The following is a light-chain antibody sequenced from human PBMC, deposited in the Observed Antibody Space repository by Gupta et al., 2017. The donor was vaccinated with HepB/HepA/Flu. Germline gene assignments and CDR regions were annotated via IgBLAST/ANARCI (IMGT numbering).Light chain of an antibody. CDR2: AAS. Sequence: DIQMTQSPSTLSASVGDRVTITCRASQSISNWLAWYQQKPGKAPKVLIYAASSLESGVPSRFSGSGSGTDFTLTISRLQPDDFATYYCQQYGGYSRTFGQGTKVEIK. J-gene: IGKJ1*01. V-gene: IGKV1-5*03. CDR3: QQYGGYSRT. CDR1: QSISNW.